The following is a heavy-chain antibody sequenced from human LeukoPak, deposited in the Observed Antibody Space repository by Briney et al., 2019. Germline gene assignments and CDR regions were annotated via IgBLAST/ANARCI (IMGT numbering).Heavy chain of an antibody. Sequence: SETLSPTCTVSGGSISSYYWSWIRQPPGKGLEWIGYIYYSGSTNYKSSLKSRVTISVDTSKNQFSLKLSSVTAADTAVYYCARTTKGGYSYGYFYYYYMDVWGKGTTVTISS. J-gene: IGHJ6*03. V-gene: IGHV4-59*01. D-gene: IGHD5-18*01. CDR1: GGSISSYY. CDR2: IYYSGST. CDR3: ARTTKGGYSYGYFYYYYMDV.